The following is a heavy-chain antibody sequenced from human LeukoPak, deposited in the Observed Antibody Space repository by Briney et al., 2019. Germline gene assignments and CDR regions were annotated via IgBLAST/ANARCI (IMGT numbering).Heavy chain of an antibody. D-gene: IGHD3-3*01. CDR1: GYTFTGYG. Sequence: ASVKVSCKASGYTFTGYGISWVRQAPGQGLEWMGWISAYSGNTNYAQNLQGRVTMTTDTSTSTAYMELRSLRSDDTAVYYCARAPDDYDFWSGPFDYWGRGTLVTVSS. CDR3: ARAPDDYDFWSGPFDY. CDR2: ISAYSGNT. V-gene: IGHV1-18*01. J-gene: IGHJ4*02.